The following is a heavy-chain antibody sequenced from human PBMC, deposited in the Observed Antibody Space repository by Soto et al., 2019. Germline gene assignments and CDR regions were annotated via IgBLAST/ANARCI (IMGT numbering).Heavy chain of an antibody. V-gene: IGHV3-13*01. CDR2: IGTAGDT. Sequence: GGSLRLSCAASGFTFSSYDMHWVRQATGKGLEWVSAIGTAGDTYYPGSVKGRFTISRENAKNSLYLQMNSLRAEDTAVYYCARDGFVTMVRGVTPPYGMDVWGQGTTVTVSS. CDR3: ARDGFVTMVRGVTPPYGMDV. CDR1: GFTFSSYD. D-gene: IGHD3-10*01. J-gene: IGHJ6*02.